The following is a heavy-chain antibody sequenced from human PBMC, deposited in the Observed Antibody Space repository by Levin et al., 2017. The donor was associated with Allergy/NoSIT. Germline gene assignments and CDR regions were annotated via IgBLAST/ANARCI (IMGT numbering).Heavy chain of an antibody. CDR1: GFTFRDAW. V-gene: IGHV3-15*01. CDR3: TTDVREWQRLIVVN. D-gene: IGHD5-12*01. Sequence: GESLKISCAASGFTFRDAWMSWVRQAPGKGLEWVGRIKGKTDGGTTDYAAPVKGRFIISRDDSKNTLYLQMNSLKTEDAAVYYCTTDVREWQRLIVVNWGQGTLVTVSS. J-gene: IGHJ4*02. CDR2: IKGKTDGGTT.